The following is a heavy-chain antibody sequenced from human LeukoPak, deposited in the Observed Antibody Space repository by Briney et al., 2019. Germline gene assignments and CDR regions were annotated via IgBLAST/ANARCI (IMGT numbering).Heavy chain of an antibody. CDR3: ARDLDPWAVAGVNY. V-gene: IGHV1-18*01. CDR1: GYTFTSYG. D-gene: IGHD6-19*01. J-gene: IGHJ4*02. CDR2: ISAYNGNT. Sequence: AASVKVSCRASGYTFTSYGISWVRQAPGQGLEWMGWISAYNGNTNYAQKLQGRVTMTTDTSTSTAYMELRSLRSDDTAVYYCARDLDPWAVAGVNYWGQGTLVTVSS.